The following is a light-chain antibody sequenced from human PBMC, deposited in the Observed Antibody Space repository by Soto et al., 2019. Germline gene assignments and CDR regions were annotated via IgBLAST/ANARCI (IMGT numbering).Light chain of an antibody. CDR2: GAS. J-gene: IGKJ1*01. CDR1: QSVSNNY. CDR3: KQYGSSGT. V-gene: IGKV3-20*01. Sequence: EIVLPQSPGTLSLSPGARSTLSGRASQSVSNNYLAWYQQKPGQAPRLLIYGASNRATGIPDRFSGSGSGTDFTLTISRLEPEDFAVYYCKQYGSSGTFGQGTKVDIK.